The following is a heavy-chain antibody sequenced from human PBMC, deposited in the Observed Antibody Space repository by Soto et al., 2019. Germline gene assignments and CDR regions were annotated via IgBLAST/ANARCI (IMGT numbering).Heavy chain of an antibody. CDR1: GFTFSSYW. V-gene: IGHV3-74*01. Sequence: GGSLRLSCAASGFTFSSYWMHWVRQTPEKGLVWVSHIDGDGSSTTYADSVKGRFTISRDNAKNTLYLQMNSLRAEDTAVYYSVRDDFGLGIDYWGLGTLVTVSS. D-gene: IGHD1-26*01. CDR2: IDGDGSST. J-gene: IGHJ4*02. CDR3: VRDDFGLGIDY.